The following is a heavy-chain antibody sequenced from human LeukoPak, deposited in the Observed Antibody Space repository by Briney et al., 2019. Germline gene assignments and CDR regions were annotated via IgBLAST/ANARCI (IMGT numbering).Heavy chain of an antibody. V-gene: IGHV5-51*01. CDR3: VRHGLGSSWFGFDY. Sequence: GGSLKISCKGSGYTFTTYWIGWVRQMPGKGLEWMGIIYPGDPDPRYSPSFQGQVTISADTSISTAYLQWSSLKASDSAMYYCVRHGLGSSWFGFDYWGQGTLVTVSS. CDR2: IYPGDPDP. J-gene: IGHJ4*02. CDR1: GYTFTTYW. D-gene: IGHD6-13*01.